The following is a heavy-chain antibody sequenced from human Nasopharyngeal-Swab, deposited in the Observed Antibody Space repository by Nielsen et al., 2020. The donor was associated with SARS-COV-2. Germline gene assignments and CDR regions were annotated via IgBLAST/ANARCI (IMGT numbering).Heavy chain of an antibody. V-gene: IGHV4-34*01. CDR3: ARGRCSSTSCRGCSGGSCYYGMDV. D-gene: IGHD2-2*01. Sequence: SQTLSLTCAVYGGSFSGYYWSWIRQPPGKGLEWIGEINRSGSTNYNPSLKSRVTISVDTSKNQFSLKLSSVTAADTAVYYCARGRCSSTSCRGCSGGSCYYGMDVWGQGTTVTVSS. CDR2: INRSGST. CDR1: GGSFSGYY. J-gene: IGHJ6*02.